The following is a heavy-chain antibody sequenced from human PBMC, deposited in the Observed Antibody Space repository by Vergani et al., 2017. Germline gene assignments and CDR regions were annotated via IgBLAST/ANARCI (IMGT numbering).Heavy chain of an antibody. J-gene: IGHJ3*02. CDR1: GASMSSVGYY. CDR2: IDVKGNS. D-gene: IGHD2-21*01. CDR3: VRVLHTSYILGAFDI. V-gene: IGHV4-61*02. Sequence: QVQLQESGPGLVKPSQTLSLTCTVSGASMSSVGYYWTWIRQSAGEGLEWIGLIDVKGNSNFSPSLESRVTMSADASRGRFSLNLRSVTTSDTAVYYCVRVLHTSYILGAFDIWGQGIKVTVSS.